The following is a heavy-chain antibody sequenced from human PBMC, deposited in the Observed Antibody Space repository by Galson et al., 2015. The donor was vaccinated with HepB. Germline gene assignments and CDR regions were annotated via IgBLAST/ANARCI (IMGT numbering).Heavy chain of an antibody. CDR3: AREAVVAAGVPSYNDYGLDV. Sequence: SVKVSCKASGGALSSYIISWVRQAPGQGLEWMGGFVPIFDTAKYAQKFQDRVSITADDSTNTAYMELSSLRYEDSAAYYCAREAVVAAGVPSYNDYGLDVWGQGTTVTVSS. V-gene: IGHV1-69*13. D-gene: IGHD2-2*02. CDR2: FVPIFDTA. CDR1: GGALSSYI. J-gene: IGHJ6*01.